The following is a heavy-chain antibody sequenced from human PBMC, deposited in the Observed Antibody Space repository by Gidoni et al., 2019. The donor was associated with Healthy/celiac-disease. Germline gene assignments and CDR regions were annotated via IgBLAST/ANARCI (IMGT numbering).Heavy chain of an antibody. J-gene: IGHJ6*02. D-gene: IGHD3-9*01. V-gene: IGHV3-30*07. CDR3: ARDDRYFDWLSSDRPKGGGMDV. Sequence: GRFTISRDNSKNTLYLQMNSLRAEDTAVYYCARDDRYFDWLSSDRPKGGGMDVWGQGTTVTVSS.